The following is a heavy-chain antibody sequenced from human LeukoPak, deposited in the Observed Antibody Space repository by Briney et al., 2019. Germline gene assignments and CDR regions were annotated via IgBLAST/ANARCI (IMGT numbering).Heavy chain of an antibody. CDR2: INHSGST. CDR1: GGSFSGYY. CDR3: ARLGPRRDYYDSSGYLSWFDP. D-gene: IGHD3-22*01. V-gene: IGHV4-34*01. J-gene: IGHJ5*02. Sequence: SETLSLTCAVYGGSFSGYYWSWIRQPPGKGLEWIGEINHSGSTNYNPSLKSRVTISVDTSKNQFSLKLSSVTAADTAVYYCARLGPRRDYYDSSGYLSWFDPWGQGTLVTVSS.